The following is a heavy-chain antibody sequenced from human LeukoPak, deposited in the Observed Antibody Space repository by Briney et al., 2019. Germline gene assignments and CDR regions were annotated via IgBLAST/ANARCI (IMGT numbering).Heavy chain of an antibody. CDR2: IWYDGSNK. Sequence: PGRSLRLSCAASGFTFSSYGMHWVRQAPGKGLEWVAVIWYDGSNKYYADSVKGRFTISRDNAKNTLYLQMNSLRAEDTAVYYCARSRGSSWIDYWGQGTLVTVSS. J-gene: IGHJ4*02. CDR1: GFTFSSYG. D-gene: IGHD6-13*01. V-gene: IGHV3-33*01. CDR3: ARSRGSSWIDY.